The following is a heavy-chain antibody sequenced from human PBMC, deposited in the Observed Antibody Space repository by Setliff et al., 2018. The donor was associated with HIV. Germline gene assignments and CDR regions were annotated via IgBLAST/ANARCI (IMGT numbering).Heavy chain of an antibody. D-gene: IGHD6-19*01. V-gene: IGHV3-23*01. CDR2: IGGSTGST. CDR3: ATYGYSSGWSWTNYYMDV. CDR1: GFTFSPYA. Sequence: GGSLRLSCATSGFTFSPYAIHWVRQAPGKGLEWVSAIGGSTGSTYYADSVKGRFTISTDNSKNTLYLQMNSLRAEDTAVYYCATYGYSSGWSWTNYYMDVWGKGTTVTVSS. J-gene: IGHJ6*03.